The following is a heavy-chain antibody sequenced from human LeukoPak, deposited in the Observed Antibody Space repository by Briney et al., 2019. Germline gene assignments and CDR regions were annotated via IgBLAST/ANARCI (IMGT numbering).Heavy chain of an antibody. CDR3: ASGYDSSGYYGMDV. Sequence: SETLSLTCAVYGGSFSGYYWSWIRQPPGKGLEWIGEINHSGSTNYNPSLQSRVTISVDTSKNQFSLKLSSVTAADTAVYYCASGYDSSGYYGMDVWGQGTTVTVSS. V-gene: IGHV4-34*01. CDR1: GGSFSGYY. CDR2: INHSGST. J-gene: IGHJ6*02. D-gene: IGHD3-22*01.